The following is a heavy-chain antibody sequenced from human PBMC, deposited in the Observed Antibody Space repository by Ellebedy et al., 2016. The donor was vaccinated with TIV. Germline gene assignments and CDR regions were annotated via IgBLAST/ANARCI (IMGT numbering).Heavy chain of an antibody. CDR2: INPSGGST. V-gene: IGHV1-46*01. D-gene: IGHD3-16*01. J-gene: IGHJ4*02. CDR1: GYTFTRYY. CDR3: ARDAPWGTSLAVDY. Sequence: ASVKVSCXASGYTFTRYYMHWVRQAPGQGLEWMGKINPSGGSTTNAQKFQGRVTMTRDRSTSTVYMELSSLRSEDTAVYYCARDAPWGTSLAVDYWGQGTLVTVSS.